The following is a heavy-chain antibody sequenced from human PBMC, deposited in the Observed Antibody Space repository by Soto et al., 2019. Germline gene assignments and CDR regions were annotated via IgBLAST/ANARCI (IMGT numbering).Heavy chain of an antibody. CDR3: AREGPIAAAGDY. CDR2: INAGNGNT. J-gene: IGHJ4*02. V-gene: IGHV1-3*01. CDR1: GYTFTSYA. Sequence: ASVKVSCKASGYTFTSYAMHWVRQAPGQRLEWMGWINAGNGNTKYPQKFQGRVTITRDTSASTAHMELSSLRSEDTAVYYCAREGPIAAAGDYWGQGTLVTVSS. D-gene: IGHD6-13*01.